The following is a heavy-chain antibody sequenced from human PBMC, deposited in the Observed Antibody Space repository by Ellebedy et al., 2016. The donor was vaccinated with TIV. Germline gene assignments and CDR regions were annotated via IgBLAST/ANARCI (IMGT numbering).Heavy chain of an antibody. Sequence: PGGSLRLSCGASEFTFDAYAMNWVRQAPGKGLEWVSLISGDGETIQFADSVKGRFTISRDNNKNSLHLQMNSLRAEDTALYYCAKGARSDSYYSPLDFWGQGILVTVSS. V-gene: IGHV3-43*02. J-gene: IGHJ4*02. CDR3: AKGARSDSYYSPLDF. CDR1: EFTFDAYA. CDR2: ISGDGETI. D-gene: IGHD3-10*01.